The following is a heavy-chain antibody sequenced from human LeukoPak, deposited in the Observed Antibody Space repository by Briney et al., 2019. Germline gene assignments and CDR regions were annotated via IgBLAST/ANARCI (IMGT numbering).Heavy chain of an antibody. J-gene: IGHJ4*02. CDR2: ISGSGGST. Sequence: GGSLRLSCAASGFTFSSYAMSWVRQAPGKGLEWVSAISGSGGSTYYADSVKGRFTISRDNSKNTLYLQMNSLRAEDTAVYYCAKSLVVVPAANPRAYFDYWGQGTLVRASS. V-gene: IGHV3-23*01. CDR3: AKSLVVVPAANPRAYFDY. D-gene: IGHD2-2*01. CDR1: GFTFSSYA.